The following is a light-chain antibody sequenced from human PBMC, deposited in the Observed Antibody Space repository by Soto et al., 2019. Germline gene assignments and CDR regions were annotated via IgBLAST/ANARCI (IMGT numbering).Light chain of an antibody. CDR3: QVWDSSREHVV. Sequence: SYELTQPPSVSVAPGQTARITCGGNNIGGKSVHWYQQKPGQAPALVVYDDSDRPSGIPERISGSNSGNTATLTISRVEVGDEADYYCQVWDSSREHVVFGGGTKRTVL. V-gene: IGLV3-21*02. J-gene: IGLJ2*01. CDR2: DDS. CDR1: NIGGKS.